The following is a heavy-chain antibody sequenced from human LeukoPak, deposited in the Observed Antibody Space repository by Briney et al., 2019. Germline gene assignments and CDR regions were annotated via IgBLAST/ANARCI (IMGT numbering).Heavy chain of an antibody. V-gene: IGHV3-74*01. CDR1: GFIFSSFW. Sequence: PGGSLRLSCAASGFIFSSFWMHWVRQVPGKGLVWVSHINSDGRKTDYADSVRGRFTISRDNAKNTLYLQMNRLTVEDTAVYYCGRGMRDYYGLDYWGQGIPVTVSS. D-gene: IGHD3-10*01. J-gene: IGHJ4*02. CDR2: INSDGRKT. CDR3: GRGMRDYYGLDY.